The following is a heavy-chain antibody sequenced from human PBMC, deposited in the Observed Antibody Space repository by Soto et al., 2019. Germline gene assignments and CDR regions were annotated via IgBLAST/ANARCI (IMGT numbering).Heavy chain of an antibody. D-gene: IGHD5-18*01. CDR2: IIPMFGTA. Sequence: QVQLVQSGAEVKKPESSVKVSCKAPGGTFSTYAISWVRQAPGQGLEWMGGIIPMFGTANYAQRFQDRVTITADESTNTVYMELISLRSEYTAVYFCASGIQLWLRRINNGYSGWGQGTLVTVSS. J-gene: IGHJ4*02. CDR1: GGTFSTYA. V-gene: IGHV1-69*12. CDR3: ASGIQLWLRRINNGYSG.